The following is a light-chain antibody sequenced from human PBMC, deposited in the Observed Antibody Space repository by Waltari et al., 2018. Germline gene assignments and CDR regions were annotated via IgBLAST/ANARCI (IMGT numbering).Light chain of an antibody. Sequence: DIQMTQSPSTLSASVGDRVTITCRASQGINSWLAWYQQKPGKAPKVLIYKASILESGVPSRFSGSGSGTEFTLTISSLQPDDFATYYCHQYNSYSRTFGQGTKVEIK. CDR2: KAS. CDR3: HQYNSYSRT. J-gene: IGKJ1*01. CDR1: QGINSW. V-gene: IGKV1-5*03.